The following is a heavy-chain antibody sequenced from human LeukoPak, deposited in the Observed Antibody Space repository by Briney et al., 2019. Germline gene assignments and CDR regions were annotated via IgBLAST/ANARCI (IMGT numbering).Heavy chain of an antibody. CDR2: IYYSGST. D-gene: IGHD1-14*01. Sequence: SQTLSLTCTVSGGSISSGGYYWSWIRRHPGKGLEWIGYIYYSGSTYYNPSLKSRVTISVDTSKNQFSLKLSSVTAADTAVYYCAREKSMDPTIDYWGQGTLVTVSS. J-gene: IGHJ4*02. CDR3: AREKSMDPTIDY. CDR1: GGSISSGGYY. V-gene: IGHV4-31*03.